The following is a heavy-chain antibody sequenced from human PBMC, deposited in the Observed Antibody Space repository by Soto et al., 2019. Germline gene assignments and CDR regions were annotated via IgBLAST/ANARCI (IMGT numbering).Heavy chain of an antibody. CDR1: GLTISGKKY. J-gene: IGHJ3*01. D-gene: IGHD1-1*01. CDR2: LYDVDGS. V-gene: IGHV3-53*01. Sequence: DVQLVESGGGLIQPGESLRLSCAAFGLTISGKKYVAWFRQATGKGLEWVSALYDVDGSFYADSVKGRFTTSSDSSKTTVYPQMNDLRPADTAVYYCATWHEREHAYDVWGQGTTVTFAS. CDR3: ATWHEREHAYDV.